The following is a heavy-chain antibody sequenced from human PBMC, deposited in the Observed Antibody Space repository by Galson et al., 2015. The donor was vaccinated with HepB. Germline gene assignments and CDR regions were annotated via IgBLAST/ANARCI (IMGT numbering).Heavy chain of an antibody. CDR1: GYTFTGYY. Sequence: SVKVSCKASGYTFTGYYMHWVRQAPGQGLEWMGWINPNSGGTNYAQKFQGWVTMTRDTSISTAYMELSRLRSDDTAVYYCARGEVVDYYDSSGYVDYWGQGTLVTVSS. J-gene: IGHJ4*02. CDR3: ARGEVVDYYDSSGYVDY. CDR2: INPNSGGT. D-gene: IGHD3-22*01. V-gene: IGHV1-2*04.